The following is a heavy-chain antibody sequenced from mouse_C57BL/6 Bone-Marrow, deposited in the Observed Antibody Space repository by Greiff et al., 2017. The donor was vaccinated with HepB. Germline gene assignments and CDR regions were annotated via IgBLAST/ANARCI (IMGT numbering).Heavy chain of an antibody. CDR1: GFTFSSYA. CDR3: TSDGQLRRPYFDF. J-gene: IGHJ2*01. Sequence: EVKLVESGEGLVKPGGSLKLSCAASGFTFSSYAMSWVRQTPEKRLEWVAYISSGGDYTYYADTVKGRFTISRDNARNTLYLQMSSLKSEDTAMSYCTSDGQLRRPYFDFWGQGTTLTVSS. CDR2: ISSGGDYT. D-gene: IGHD2-4*01. V-gene: IGHV5-9-1*02.